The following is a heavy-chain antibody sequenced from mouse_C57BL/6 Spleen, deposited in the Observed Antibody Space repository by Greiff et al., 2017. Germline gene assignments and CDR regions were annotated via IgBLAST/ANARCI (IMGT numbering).Heavy chain of an antibody. V-gene: IGHV1-58*01. J-gene: IGHJ1*03. D-gene: IGHD4-1*01. CDR1: GYTFTSYG. Sequence: DVKLQESGAELVRPGSSVKMSCKTSGYTFTSYGINWVKQRPGQGLEWIGYIYIGNGYTEYNEKFKGKATLTSDTSSSTAYMQLSSLTSEDSAIYFCAILTGTRWYFDVWGTGTTVTVSS. CDR2: IYIGNGYT. CDR3: AILTGTRWYFDV.